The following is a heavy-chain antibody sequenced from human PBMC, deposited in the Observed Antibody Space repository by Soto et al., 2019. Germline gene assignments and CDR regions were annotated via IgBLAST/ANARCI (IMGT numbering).Heavy chain of an antibody. CDR1: GFTFSSYG. D-gene: IGHD2-21*01. CDR3: AKDPHIVVATPEGGFDY. V-gene: IGHV3-30*18. CDR2: ISYDGSNK. Sequence: QVQLVESGGGVVQPGRSLRLSCAASGFTFSSYGMHWVRQAPGKGLEWVAVISYDGSNKYYADSVKGRFTISRDNSKNTLHLQMNSLRAEDTAVYYCAKDPHIVVATPEGGFDYWGQGTLVTVSS. J-gene: IGHJ4*02.